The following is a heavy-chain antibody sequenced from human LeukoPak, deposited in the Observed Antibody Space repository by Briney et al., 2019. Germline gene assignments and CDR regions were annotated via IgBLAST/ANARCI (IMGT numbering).Heavy chain of an antibody. CDR2: IYYSGST. CDR1: GGSISNYY. D-gene: IGHD6-19*01. J-gene: IGHJ4*02. V-gene: IGHV4-59*01. CDR3: ARALSSGWYGPFN. Sequence: PSETLSLTCTVSGGSISNYYWSWIRQPPGKGLEWIGYIYYSGSTNYNPSLKSRVTISVDTSKNQFSLKLSSVTAADTAVYYCARALSSGWYGPFNWGQGTLVTVSS.